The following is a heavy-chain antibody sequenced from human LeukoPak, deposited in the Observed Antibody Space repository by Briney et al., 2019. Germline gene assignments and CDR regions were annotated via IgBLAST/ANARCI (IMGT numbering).Heavy chain of an antibody. Sequence: GGSLRLSCAASGFTFSTYGMHWVRQAPGKGLEWVAYIRYDESNKYYADSVKGRLTISRDNSKNTLYLQMNNVRAEDTAVYYCAKKAGSYDHFDYWGQGTLVTVSS. V-gene: IGHV3-30*02. D-gene: IGHD1-26*01. J-gene: IGHJ4*02. CDR2: IRYDESNK. CDR1: GFTFSTYG. CDR3: AKKAGSYDHFDY.